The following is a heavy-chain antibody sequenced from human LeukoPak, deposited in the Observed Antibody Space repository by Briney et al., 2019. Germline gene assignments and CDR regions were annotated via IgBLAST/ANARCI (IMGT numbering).Heavy chain of an antibody. CDR2: INHSGST. J-gene: IGHJ4*02. CDR3: AREAYYDFWSGYLTPYYFDY. D-gene: IGHD3-3*01. Sequence: ASETLSLTCAVYGGSFSGYYWSWIRQPPGKGLEWIGEINHSGSTNYNPSLKSRVTISVDTSKNQFSLKLSSVTAADTAVYYCAREAYYDFWSGYLTPYYFDYWGQGTLVTVSS. CDR1: GGSFSGYY. V-gene: IGHV4-34*01.